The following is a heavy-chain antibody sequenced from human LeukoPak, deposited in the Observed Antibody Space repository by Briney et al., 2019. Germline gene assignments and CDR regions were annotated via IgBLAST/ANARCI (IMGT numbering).Heavy chain of an antibody. V-gene: IGHV3-30-3*01. D-gene: IGHD5-18*01. CDR2: ISYDGSNK. CDR3: ARDHEIQLWPNFDY. Sequence: QSGGSLRLSCAASGFTFSSYAMHWVRQAPGKGLEWVAVISYDGSNKYYADSVKGRFTISRDNSKNTLYLQMNSLRAEDTAVYYCARDHEIQLWPNFDYRGQGTLVTVSS. CDR1: GFTFSSYA. J-gene: IGHJ4*02.